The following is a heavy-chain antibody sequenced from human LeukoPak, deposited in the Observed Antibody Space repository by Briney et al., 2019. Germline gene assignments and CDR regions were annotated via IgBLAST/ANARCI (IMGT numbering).Heavy chain of an antibody. CDR3: ARGHLTFHY. Sequence: SETLSLTCAVYGGSFSGYYWSWIRQPPGKGLELIGEINHSGSTNYNPPLKSRVTISVDTSKNQFSLKLSSVTAADTAVYYCARGHLTFHYWGQGTLVTVSS. D-gene: IGHD3-9*01. J-gene: IGHJ4*02. V-gene: IGHV4-34*01. CDR1: GGSFSGYY. CDR2: INHSGST.